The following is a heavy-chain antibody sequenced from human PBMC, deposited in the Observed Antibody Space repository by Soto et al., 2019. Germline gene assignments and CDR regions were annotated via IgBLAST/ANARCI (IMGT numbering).Heavy chain of an antibody. J-gene: IGHJ5*02. CDR1: GYPFNTYY. CDR2: MNPDSGNT. Sequence: GASVKVSCKSSGYPFNTYYLHWVRQAPGQGPEWMGWMNPDSGNTGYVQKFQGRVTMTRNTAISTAYMELSSLRSEDTAVYYCARDALGYFDSSGYSLDNWFDPWGQGTLVTVSS. CDR3: ARDALGYFDSSGYSLDNWFDP. V-gene: IGHV1-8*02. D-gene: IGHD3-22*01.